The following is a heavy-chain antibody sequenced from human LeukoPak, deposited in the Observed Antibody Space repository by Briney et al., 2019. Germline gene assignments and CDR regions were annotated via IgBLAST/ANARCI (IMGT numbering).Heavy chain of an antibody. CDR3: ARSGTMTIFGVVNWFDP. V-gene: IGHV4-4*07. Sequence: PSETLSLTCTVSGGSFTSDYWSWIRQSAGKGLEWIGRISTSGSASYNPSLKSRLTMSVDTSINQFSLTLTSVTAADTAVYYCARSGTMTIFGVVNWFDPWGQGTLVTVSS. D-gene: IGHD3-3*01. CDR2: ISTSGSA. CDR1: GGSFTSDY. J-gene: IGHJ5*02.